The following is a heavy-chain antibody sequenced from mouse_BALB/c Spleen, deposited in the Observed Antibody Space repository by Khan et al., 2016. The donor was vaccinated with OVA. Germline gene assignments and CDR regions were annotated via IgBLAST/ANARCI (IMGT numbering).Heavy chain of an antibody. Sequence: QVQLQQSGAELVRPGTSVKISCKASGYTFTNYWLGWVKQRPGHGLEWIGDIYPGVGYINYNEKFKGRATLTASTSSRTAYIQISGLTSEDSAVYFFTRWATWFFDVWGAGTTVTVSS. J-gene: IGHJ1*01. CDR3: TRWATWFFDV. CDR2: IYPGVGYI. D-gene: IGHD3-1*01. V-gene: IGHV1-63*02. CDR1: GYTFTNYW.